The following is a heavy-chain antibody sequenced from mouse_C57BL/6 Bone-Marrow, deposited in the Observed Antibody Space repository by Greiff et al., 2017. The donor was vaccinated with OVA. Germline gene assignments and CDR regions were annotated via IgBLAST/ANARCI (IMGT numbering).Heavy chain of an antibody. D-gene: IGHD2-4*01. Sequence: QVQLKQSGPELVKPGASVTISCKASGYAFSSSWMNWVKQRPGKGLEWIGRIYPGDGATNYNGKFKGKATLTADKSSSTAYMQLSSLTSEDAAVYFCARLDYAWFAYWGQGTLVTVSA. J-gene: IGHJ3*01. CDR1: GYAFSSSW. V-gene: IGHV1-82*01. CDR2: IYPGDGAT. CDR3: ARLDYAWFAY.